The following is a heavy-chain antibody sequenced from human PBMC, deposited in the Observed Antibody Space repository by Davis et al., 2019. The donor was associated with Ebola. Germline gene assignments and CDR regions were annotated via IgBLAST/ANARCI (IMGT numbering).Heavy chain of an antibody. CDR3: ARHHNWYFDL. V-gene: IGHV5-51*01. Sequence: PGGSLRLSCKGSGYSFTSYWIGWVRQMPGKGLEWMGIIYPGDSDTRYSPSFQGQVTISADKSISTAYLQWSSLKASDTAMYYCARHHNWYFDLWGRGTLVTVSS. J-gene: IGHJ2*01. CDR2: IYPGDSDT. CDR1: GYSFTSYW.